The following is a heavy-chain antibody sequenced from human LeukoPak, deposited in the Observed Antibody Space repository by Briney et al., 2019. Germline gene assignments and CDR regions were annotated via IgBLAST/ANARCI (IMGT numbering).Heavy chain of an antibody. J-gene: IGHJ6*04. CDR1: GDSVSSTYW. CDR3: ARDCGYDGYYYHGLDV. V-gene: IGHV4-4*02. D-gene: IGHD5-12*01. CDR2: IHHSGNT. Sequence: SETLSLTCTVSGDSVSSTYWWTWVRQPPGKGLEWIGEIHHSGNTNFNPSLKTRVTMSVDTSKNQFSLKLTSATAADTAVYYCARDCGYDGYYYHGLDVWGEGTTVTVSS.